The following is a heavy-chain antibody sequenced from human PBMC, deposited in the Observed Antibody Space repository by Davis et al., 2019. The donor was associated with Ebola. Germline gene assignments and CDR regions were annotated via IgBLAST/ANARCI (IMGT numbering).Heavy chain of an antibody. J-gene: IGHJ4*02. CDR3: ARAPPGSRFRLDH. V-gene: IGHV3-13*01. CDR1: GFTFSSYD. D-gene: IGHD6-13*01. CDR2: TGTTGDT. Sequence: GESLKISCAASGFTFSSYDMNWVRHATGKGLEWVSATGTTGDTYYLASVRGRFTVSRDDATDSFYLQMDSLRVEDTAVYYCARAPPGSRFRLDHWGQGTLVTVSS.